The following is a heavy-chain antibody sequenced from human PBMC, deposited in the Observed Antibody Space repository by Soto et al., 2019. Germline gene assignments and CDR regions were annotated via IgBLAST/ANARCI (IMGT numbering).Heavy chain of an antibody. Sequence: QLQLQESGPGLVKPSETLSLTCTVSGASITSSACYWGWIRQPPGKGLEYIGTIYYSGNSYYNPSLKSRVNMSVDTSKNQFSLKLSSVTAADTAIYYCARHHTISAYYYYMDVWGKGTTVTVSS. CDR2: IYYSGNS. CDR3: ARHHTISAYYYYMDV. D-gene: IGHD2-2*01. V-gene: IGHV4-39*01. J-gene: IGHJ6*03. CDR1: GASITSSACY.